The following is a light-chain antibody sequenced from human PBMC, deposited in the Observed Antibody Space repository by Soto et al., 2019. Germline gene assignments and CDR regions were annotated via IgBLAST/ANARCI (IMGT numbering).Light chain of an antibody. V-gene: IGLV1-44*01. CDR1: SSNVGSNT. CDR3: AAWDDSLNGPV. J-gene: IGLJ2*01. CDR2: SNN. Sequence: QSALTQPPSASGTPGQRVTISCSGSSSNVGSNTVNWYQQLPGTAPKLLIYSNNQRPSGVPGRLSGSKSGTSASLAISGLQSEDEADYYCAAWDDSLNGPVFGGGTKLTVL.